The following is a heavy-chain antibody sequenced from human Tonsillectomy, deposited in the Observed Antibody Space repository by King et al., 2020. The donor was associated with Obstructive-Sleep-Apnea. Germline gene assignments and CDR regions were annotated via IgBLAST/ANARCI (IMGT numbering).Heavy chain of an antibody. D-gene: IGHD4-17*01. Sequence: LQLQESGPGLVKPSETLSLTCTVSGGSIISVNYFWGWIRQPPGKGLEWIASIYYSGTTYYNPSLESRVTISVDTSKNHFPLILNSVTAADTAVYYCAGVRRYGDPNWFDPWGQGTLVTVSS. CDR3: AGVRRYGDPNWFDP. J-gene: IGHJ5*02. CDR1: GGSIISVNYF. CDR2: IYYSGTT. V-gene: IGHV4-39*06.